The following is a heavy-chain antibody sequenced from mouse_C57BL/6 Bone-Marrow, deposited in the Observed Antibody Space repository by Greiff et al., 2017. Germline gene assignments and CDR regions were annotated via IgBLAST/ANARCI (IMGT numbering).Heavy chain of an antibody. Sequence: VQLQQSGAELVRPGASVKLSCTASGFNIKDDYMHWVKQRPEQGLEWIGWIDPENGDTEYASKFQGKATITADTSSNTAYLQLSSLTSEDTAVYYCTSTTVVGRDFDYWGQGTTLTVSS. J-gene: IGHJ2*01. CDR2: IDPENGDT. V-gene: IGHV14-4*01. D-gene: IGHD1-1*01. CDR3: TSTTVVGRDFDY. CDR1: GFNIKDDY.